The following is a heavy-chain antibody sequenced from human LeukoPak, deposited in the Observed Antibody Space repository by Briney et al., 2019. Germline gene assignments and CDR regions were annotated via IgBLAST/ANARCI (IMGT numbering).Heavy chain of an antibody. CDR1: GYTFTSYY. CDR2: INPSGGST. D-gene: IGHD3-22*01. V-gene: IGHV1-46*01. Sequence: ASVKVSCKASGYTFTSYYMHWVRQAPGQGLEWMGIINPSGGSTSYAQKFQGRVTMTRDTSTSTVYMELSSLRSEDTAVYYCARVWSYYDNSGYYFSDAFDIWGQGTMVTVSS. CDR3: ARVWSYYDNSGYYFSDAFDI. J-gene: IGHJ3*02.